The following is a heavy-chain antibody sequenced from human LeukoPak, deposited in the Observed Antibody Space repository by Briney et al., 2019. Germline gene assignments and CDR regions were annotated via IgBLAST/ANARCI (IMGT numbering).Heavy chain of an antibody. J-gene: IGHJ4*02. D-gene: IGHD3-10*01. CDR1: GFTFSSYG. Sequence: GGSLRLSCAASGFTFSSYGMHWVRQAPGKGLEWVAFIRYDGSNKYYADSVKGRFTISRDNSKNTLYLQMNSLRAEDTAVYYCAKDQQRLLWFGELLEVSQAYRGQGTLVTVSS. CDR3: AKDQQRLLWFGELLEVSQAY. CDR2: IRYDGSNK. V-gene: IGHV3-30*02.